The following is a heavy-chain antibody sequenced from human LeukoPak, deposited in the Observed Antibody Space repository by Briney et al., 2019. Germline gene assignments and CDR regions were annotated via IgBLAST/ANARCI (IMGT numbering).Heavy chain of an antibody. D-gene: IGHD6-19*01. CDR2: TYYRSKWYN. Sequence: SQTLSLTCAISGDGVSSNSAARNWIRQSPSRGLEWLGRTYYRSKWYNDYAVSVQSRITINPDTSKNHFSLQLNSVTPEDTALYYCARDWLGYYFDYWGQGTLVTVSS. J-gene: IGHJ4*02. V-gene: IGHV6-1*01. CDR1: GDGVSSNSAA. CDR3: ARDWLGYYFDY.